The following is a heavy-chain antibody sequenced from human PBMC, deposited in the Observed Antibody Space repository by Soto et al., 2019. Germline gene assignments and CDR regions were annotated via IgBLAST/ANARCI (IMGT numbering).Heavy chain of an antibody. Sequence: LRLSCAASGFTFSSYWMHWVRQAPGKGLVWVSRINSDGSSTSYADSVKGRFTISRDNAKNTLYLQMNSLRAEDTAVYYCARALRGYSYRFDYWGQGTLVTVSS. CDR3: ARALRGYSYRFDY. D-gene: IGHD5-18*01. J-gene: IGHJ4*02. CDR1: GFTFSSYW. V-gene: IGHV3-74*01. CDR2: INSDGSST.